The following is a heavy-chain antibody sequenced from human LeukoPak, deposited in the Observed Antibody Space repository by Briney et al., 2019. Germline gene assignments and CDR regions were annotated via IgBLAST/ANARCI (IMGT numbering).Heavy chain of an antibody. CDR3: VRRAHAFDI. Sequence: GGSLRLSCAASGFTFSDYYMSWIRQAPGKGLEWVSYISHTGSTIYYADSVKGRITISRDNAKNSLYLQMNSLRAEDTAVYYCVRRAHAFDIWGQGTMVTVSP. V-gene: IGHV3-11*01. CDR2: ISHTGSTI. CDR1: GFTFSDYY. J-gene: IGHJ3*02.